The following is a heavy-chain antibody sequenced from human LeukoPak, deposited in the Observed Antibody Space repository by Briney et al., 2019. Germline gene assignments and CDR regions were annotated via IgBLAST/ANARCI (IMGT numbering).Heavy chain of an antibody. Sequence: GSLRLSCAASGFTFSSSEMNWVRQAPGKGLEWIGEINHSGSTNYNPSLKSRVTISVDTSKNQFSLKLSSVTAADTAVYYCARGLGSYYPYNWFDPWGQGTLVTVSS. CDR2: INHSGST. D-gene: IGHD3-10*01. J-gene: IGHJ5*02. CDR1: GFTFSSSE. V-gene: IGHV4-34*01. CDR3: ARGLGSYYPYNWFDP.